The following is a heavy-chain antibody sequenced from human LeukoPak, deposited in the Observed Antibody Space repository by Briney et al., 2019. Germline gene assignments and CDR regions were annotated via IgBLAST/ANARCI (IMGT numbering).Heavy chain of an antibody. J-gene: IGHJ6*03. CDR1: GYTFTSYG. CDR2: ISAYNGNT. D-gene: IGHD1-26*01. V-gene: IGHV1-18*01. Sequence: ASVKVSCKASGYTFTSYGISWVRQAPGQGLEWMGWISAYNGNTNYAQKFQGRVTITADESTSTAYMELSSLRSEDTAVYYCARVPLVGATMGYYYYMDVWGKGTTVTISS. CDR3: ARVPLVGATMGYYYYMDV.